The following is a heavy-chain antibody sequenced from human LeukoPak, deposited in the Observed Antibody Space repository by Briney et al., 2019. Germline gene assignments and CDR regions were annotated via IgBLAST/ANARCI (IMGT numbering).Heavy chain of an antibody. J-gene: IGHJ4*02. CDR2: INHSGST. CDR1: GGSFGGYY. V-gene: IGHV4-34*01. Sequence: PSETLSLTCAVYGGSFGGYYWSWIRQPPGKGLEWIGEINHSGSTNYNPSLKSRVTISVDTSKNQFSLKLSSVTAADTAVYYCARVTTVIIDYWGQGTLVTVSS. D-gene: IGHD4-23*01. CDR3: ARVTTVIIDY.